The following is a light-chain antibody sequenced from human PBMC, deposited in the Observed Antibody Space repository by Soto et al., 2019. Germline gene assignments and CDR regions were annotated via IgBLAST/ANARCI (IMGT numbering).Light chain of an antibody. Sequence: EIVMTQSPATLSVSPGGRATLSCRTSQSVRSSHLAWYQQKPGQAPRLLIYGASSRATGIPDRFSGSGSGTDFTLTISRLEPEDFAVYHCQQYSSSPLTFGGGTKVDIK. CDR1: QSVRSSH. CDR3: QQYSSSPLT. CDR2: GAS. V-gene: IGKV3-20*01. J-gene: IGKJ4*01.